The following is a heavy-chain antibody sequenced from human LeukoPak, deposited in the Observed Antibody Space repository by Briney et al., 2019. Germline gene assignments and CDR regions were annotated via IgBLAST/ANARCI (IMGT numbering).Heavy chain of an antibody. Sequence: GGSLRLSCAASGFTFSSYGMSWVRQAPGKGLEWVSAISGSGGSTYYADSVKGRFTISRDHSKNTLYLQMNSLRAEDTAVYYCAKRSYDSSGSYAFDIWGQGTMVTVSS. CDR2: ISGSGGST. CDR1: GFTFSSYG. D-gene: IGHD3-22*01. CDR3: AKRSYDSSGSYAFDI. V-gene: IGHV3-23*01. J-gene: IGHJ3*02.